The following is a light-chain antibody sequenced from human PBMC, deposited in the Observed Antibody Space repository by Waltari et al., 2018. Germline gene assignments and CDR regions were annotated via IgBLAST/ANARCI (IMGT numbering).Light chain of an antibody. V-gene: IGKV1-39*01. J-gene: IGKJ4*01. CDR1: QSISSY. Sequence: DIQMTQSPSSLSASVGDRVTITCRASQSISSYLNWYQQKPGKAPKLLIYAESSLQSVVPSRFSGSGSVTDFTLTLSSLQPEDFATYYCQQSYSTPPLTFGGGTKVEIK. CDR3: QQSYSTPPLT. CDR2: AES.